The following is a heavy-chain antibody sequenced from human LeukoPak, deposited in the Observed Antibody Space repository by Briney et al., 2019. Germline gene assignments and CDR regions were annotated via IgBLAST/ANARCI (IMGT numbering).Heavy chain of an antibody. Sequence: GGSLRLSCAASGFTFSSYWMHWVRQAPGKGLVWVSRINSDGSSTSYADSVKGRFTISRDNAKNTLHLQMNSLRAEDTAVYYCARGVLGAAVHFYYYYYGMDVWGQGTTVTVSS. D-gene: IGHD6-13*01. CDR3: ARGVLGAAVHFYYYYYGMDV. V-gene: IGHV3-74*01. CDR2: INSDGSST. J-gene: IGHJ6*02. CDR1: GFTFSSYW.